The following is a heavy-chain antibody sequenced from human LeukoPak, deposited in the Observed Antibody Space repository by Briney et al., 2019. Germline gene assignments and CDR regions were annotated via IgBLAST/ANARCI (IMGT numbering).Heavy chain of an antibody. CDR2: IYYSGST. CDR3: ARLLFFGQYYFDY. Sequence: PSETLSLTCTVSGGSISSSGNYWGWIRQPPGKGLEWIASIYYSGSTYYNPSLKSRVTISVDTSKNQFSLKLSSVTAADTALYYCARLLFFGQYYFDYWGQGTLVTVSS. J-gene: IGHJ4*02. V-gene: IGHV4-39*01. CDR1: GGSISSSGNY. D-gene: IGHD2-15*01.